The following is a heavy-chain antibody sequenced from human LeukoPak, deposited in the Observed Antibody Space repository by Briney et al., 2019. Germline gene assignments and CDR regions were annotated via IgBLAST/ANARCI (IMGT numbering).Heavy chain of an antibody. CDR1: GYSISSGYY. J-gene: IGHJ4*02. Sequence: SETLSLTCTVSGYSISSGYYWGWIRQPPGKGLEWIGNIYHGGSTYYNPSLKSRVTMSGDTSKNQFSLNLSSVTAADTAVYYCARVTSSSWFEGYFDYWGQGTLVAVSS. V-gene: IGHV4-38-2*02. D-gene: IGHD6-13*01. CDR3: ARVTSSSWFEGYFDY. CDR2: IYHGGST.